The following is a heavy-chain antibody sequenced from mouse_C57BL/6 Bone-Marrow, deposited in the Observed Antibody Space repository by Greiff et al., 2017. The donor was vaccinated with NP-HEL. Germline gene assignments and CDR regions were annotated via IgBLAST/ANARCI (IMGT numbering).Heavy chain of an antibody. V-gene: IGHV1-26*01. CDR1: GYTFTDYY. D-gene: IGHD1-2*01. CDR3: ARTLLRAY. Sequence: EVQLQQSGPELVKPGASVKISCKASGYTFTDYYMNWVKQSHGKSLEWIGDINPNNGGTSYNQKFKGKATLTVDKSSSTAYMELRSLTSEDSAVYYCARTLLRAYWGQGTLVTVSA. J-gene: IGHJ3*01. CDR2: INPNNGGT.